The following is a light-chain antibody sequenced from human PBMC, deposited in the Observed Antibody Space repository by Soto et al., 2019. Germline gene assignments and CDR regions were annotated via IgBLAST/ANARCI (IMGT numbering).Light chain of an antibody. CDR1: SSNIGSTT. Sequence: QAVLTQPPSASGTPGQRVTISCFGSSSNIGSTTVSWYQQLPGTAPKLLIYSNNQRPSGVPDRFSGSKSDTSASLVISGLQSEDEADYYCAAWDDSLNGWVFGGGTKVTVL. J-gene: IGLJ3*02. CDR2: SNN. V-gene: IGLV1-44*01. CDR3: AAWDDSLNGWV.